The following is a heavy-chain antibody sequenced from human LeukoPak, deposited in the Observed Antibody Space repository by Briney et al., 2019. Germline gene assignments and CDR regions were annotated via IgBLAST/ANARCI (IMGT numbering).Heavy chain of an antibody. Sequence: PSETLSLTCTVSGGSISSYYWSWIRQPPGKGLEWIGYIYYSGSTNYNPSLKSRVTISVDTSKNQFSLKLSSVTAADTAVYYCAGDLGRGVLRSWGQGTLVTVSS. CDR3: AGDLGRGVLRS. CDR1: GGSISSYY. V-gene: IGHV4-59*01. D-gene: IGHD3-16*01. CDR2: IYYSGST. J-gene: IGHJ5*02.